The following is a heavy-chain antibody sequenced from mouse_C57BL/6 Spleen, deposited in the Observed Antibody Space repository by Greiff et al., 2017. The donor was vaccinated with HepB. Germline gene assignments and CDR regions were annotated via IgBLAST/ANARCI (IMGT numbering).Heavy chain of an antibody. D-gene: IGHD1-1*01. V-gene: IGHV1-15*01. CDR3: TSSSYGLFFAY. CDR1: GYTFTDYE. Sequence: VQLQQSGAELVRPGASVTLSCKASGYTFTDYEMHWVKQTPVHGLEWIGAIDPETGGTAYNQKFKGKAILTADKSSSTAYMELRSLTSEDSAVYYCTSSSYGLFFAYWGQGTLVTVSA. J-gene: IGHJ3*01. CDR2: IDPETGGT.